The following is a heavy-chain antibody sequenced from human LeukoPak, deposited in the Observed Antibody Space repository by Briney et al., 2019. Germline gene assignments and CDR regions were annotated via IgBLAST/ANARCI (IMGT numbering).Heavy chain of an antibody. CDR1: GFTFSSYG. V-gene: IGHV3-33*06. CDR2: IWYDGSNK. Sequence: PGGSLRLSCAASGFTFSSYGMHWVRQAPGKGLEWVAVIWYDGSNKYYADSVKGRFTISRDNSKNTLYLQMNSLRAEDTAVYYCAKVPYNGVVVVAADYWGQGTLVTVSS. J-gene: IGHJ4*02. D-gene: IGHD2-15*01. CDR3: AKVPYNGVVVVAADY.